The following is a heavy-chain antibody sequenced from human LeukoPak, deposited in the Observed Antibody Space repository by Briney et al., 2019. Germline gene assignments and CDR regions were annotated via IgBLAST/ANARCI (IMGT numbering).Heavy chain of an antibody. CDR3: ARDADVDTLDY. V-gene: IGHV3-74*01. CDR1: GFTFSSYA. D-gene: IGHD5-18*01. J-gene: IGHJ4*02. CDR2: INSEGSST. Sequence: GGSLRLSCAASGFTFSSYAMSWVPQAPGKGLVWVSRINSEGSSTSYADSGKGRFTITRGNAKNTLYLQMNSLRAEDTAVYYCARDADVDTLDYWGQGTLVTVPS.